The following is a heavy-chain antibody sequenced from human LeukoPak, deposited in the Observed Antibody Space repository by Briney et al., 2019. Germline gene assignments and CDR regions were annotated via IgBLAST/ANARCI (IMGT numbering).Heavy chain of an antibody. J-gene: IGHJ4*02. CDR3: AKGRIQLWFPLDY. D-gene: IGHD5-18*01. V-gene: IGHV3-48*03. Sequence: PGGSLRLSCAASGFTFSSYEMNWVRQAPGKGLEWVSYISSSGSTIYYADSVKGRFTISRDNSKNTLYLQMNSLRAEDTAVYYCAKGRIQLWFPLDYWGQGTLVTVSS. CDR1: GFTFSSYE. CDR2: ISSSGSTI.